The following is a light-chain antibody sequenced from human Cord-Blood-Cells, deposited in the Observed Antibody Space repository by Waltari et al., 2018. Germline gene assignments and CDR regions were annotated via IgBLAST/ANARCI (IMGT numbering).Light chain of an antibody. CDR1: SSDVGGYNY. V-gene: IGLV2-14*01. CDR3: SSYTSSSTV. CDR2: DVS. Sequence: QSALTQPASVSGSPGQSITISCTGTSSDVGGYNYVSWYQQNPGKAPKLMIYDVSKLPAGGSNRCSGSKSGNTASLTISGLQAEDEADYYCSSYTSSSTVFGGGTKLTVL. J-gene: IGLJ3*02.